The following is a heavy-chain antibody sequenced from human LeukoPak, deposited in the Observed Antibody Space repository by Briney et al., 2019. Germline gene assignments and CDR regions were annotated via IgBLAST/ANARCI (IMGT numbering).Heavy chain of an antibody. D-gene: IGHD1-7*01. Sequence: SCKASGGTFSSYAISWVRQAPGKGLEWVSAISGSGGSTYYADSVKGRFTISRDNSKNTLYLQMNSLRAEDTAVYYCAKDQISNWNSRALDYWGQGTLVTVSS. CDR3: AKDQISNWNSRALDY. CDR1: GGTFSSYA. V-gene: IGHV3-23*01. CDR2: ISGSGGST. J-gene: IGHJ4*02.